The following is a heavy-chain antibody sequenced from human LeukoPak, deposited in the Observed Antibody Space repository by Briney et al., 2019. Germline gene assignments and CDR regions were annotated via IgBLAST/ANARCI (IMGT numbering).Heavy chain of an antibody. J-gene: IGHJ4*02. CDR1: GYTFTSYG. V-gene: IGHV1-46*01. CDR2: INPSGGST. Sequence: ASVKVSCKASGYTFTSYGISWVRQAPGQGHEWMGIINPSGGSTSYAQKFQGRVTMTRDTSTSTVYMELSSLRSEDTAVYYCARGHVEMATIEETLFDYWGQGTLVTVSS. D-gene: IGHD5-24*01. CDR3: ARGHVEMATIEETLFDY.